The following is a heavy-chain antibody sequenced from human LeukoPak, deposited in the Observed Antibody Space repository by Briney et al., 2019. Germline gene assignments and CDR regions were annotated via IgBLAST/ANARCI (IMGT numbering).Heavy chain of an antibody. CDR3: AREEYSSGWYGFDY. J-gene: IGHJ4*02. CDR1: GGSVSSGSYY. V-gene: IGHV4-61*01. D-gene: IGHD6-19*01. CDR2: IYYSGST. Sequence: SETLSLTWTVSGGSVSSGSYYWSWIRQPPGKGLEWIGYIYYSGSTNYNPSLKSRVTISVDTSKNQFSLKLSSVTAADTAVYYCAREEYSSGWYGFDYWGQGTLVTVSS.